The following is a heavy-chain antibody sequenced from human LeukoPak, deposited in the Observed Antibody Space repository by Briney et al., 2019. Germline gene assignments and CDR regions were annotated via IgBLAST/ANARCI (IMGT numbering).Heavy chain of an antibody. Sequence: PGGSLRLSCAASGFTFSNYAMSWVRQAPGKGLEWVANIKQDGSEKYYVDSVKGRFTISRDNAKNSLYLQMNSLRAEDTAVYYCARDGYDSSGYYPYYFDYWGQGTLVTVSS. CDR2: IKQDGSEK. J-gene: IGHJ4*02. CDR3: ARDGYDSSGYYPYYFDY. V-gene: IGHV3-7*05. D-gene: IGHD3-22*01. CDR1: GFTFSNYA.